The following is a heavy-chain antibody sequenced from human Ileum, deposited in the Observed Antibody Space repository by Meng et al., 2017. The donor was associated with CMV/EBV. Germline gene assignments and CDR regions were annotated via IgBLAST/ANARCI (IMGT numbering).Heavy chain of an antibody. D-gene: IGHD1-7*01. CDR2: IYYTGST. J-gene: IGHJ4*02. CDR1: SGSVSGHY. Sequence: SETLSLTCTVSSGSVSGHYWAWIRQSPGKGLEWIGYIYYTGSTSYNPSLKSRVTISVDTSKSRLSLRLTPVTAADTAMYYCARERVEAGTTFFDYWGQGTQVTVSS. CDR3: ARERVEAGTTFFDY. V-gene: IGHV4-59*02.